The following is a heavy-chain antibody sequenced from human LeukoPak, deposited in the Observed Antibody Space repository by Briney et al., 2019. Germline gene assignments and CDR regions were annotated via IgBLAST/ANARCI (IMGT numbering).Heavy chain of an antibody. CDR3: ANQGRRIGQQLDTLYGMDV. V-gene: IGHV3-9*01. Sequence: PGRSLRLSCAASGFTFDDYAMHWVRQAPGKGLEWVSGISWNSGSIGYADSVEGRFTISRDNAKNSLYLQMNSLRAEDTALYYCANQGRRIGQQLDTLYGMDVWGQGTTVTVSS. D-gene: IGHD6-13*01. CDR2: ISWNSGSI. CDR1: GFTFDDYA. J-gene: IGHJ6*02.